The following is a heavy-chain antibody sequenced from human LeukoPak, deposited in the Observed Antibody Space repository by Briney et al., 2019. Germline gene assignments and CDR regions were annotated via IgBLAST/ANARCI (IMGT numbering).Heavy chain of an antibody. CDR2: ISGYNINK. CDR1: GYTFTSYG. D-gene: IGHD1-26*01. CDR3: ARELLGAGSYVY. V-gene: IGHV1-18*01. J-gene: IGHJ4*02. Sequence: ASVKVSCKASGYTFTSYGISWVRQAPGQGLEWMGWISGYNINKNYAQKFQGRVTMTADTSTSTAYMELRSLRSDDTAVYYCARELLGAGSYVYWGQGTLVTVSS.